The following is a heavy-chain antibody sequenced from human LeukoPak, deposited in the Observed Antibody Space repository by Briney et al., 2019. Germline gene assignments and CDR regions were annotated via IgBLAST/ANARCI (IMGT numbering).Heavy chain of an antibody. J-gene: IGHJ4*02. CDR1: GFTFSSYW. CDR3: AKDNEDYYDSSGPVDY. Sequence: GSLRLSCAASGFTFSSYWMSWVRQAPGKGLEWVANIKQDGSEKYYVDSVKGRFTISRDNAKNSLYLQMNSLRAEDTALYYCAKDNEDYYDSSGPVDYWGQGTLVTVSS. CDR2: IKQDGSEK. D-gene: IGHD3-22*01. V-gene: IGHV3-7*03.